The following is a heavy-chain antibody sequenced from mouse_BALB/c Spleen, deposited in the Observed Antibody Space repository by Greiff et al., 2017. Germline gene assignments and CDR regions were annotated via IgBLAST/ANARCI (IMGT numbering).Heavy chain of an antibody. CDR3: ARAGGNYRYYFDY. J-gene: IGHJ2*01. Sequence: VHVKQSGAELVKPGASVKLSCTASGFNIKDTYMHWVKQRPEQGLEWIGRIDPANGNTKYDPKFQGKATITADTSSNTAYLQLSSLTSEDTAVYYCARAGGNYRYYFDYWGQGTTLTVSS. V-gene: IGHV14-3*02. CDR2: IDPANGNT. CDR1: GFNIKDTY. D-gene: IGHD2-1*01.